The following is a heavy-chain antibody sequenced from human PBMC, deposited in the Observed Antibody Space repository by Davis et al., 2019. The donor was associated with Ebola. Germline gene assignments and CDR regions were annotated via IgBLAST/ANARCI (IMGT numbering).Heavy chain of an antibody. Sequence: GESLKISCAASGFTFSSYAMSWVRQAPGKGLEWVSAISGSGGSTYYADSVKGRFTISRDNPKNTLYLQMNSLRAEDTAVYYCARKGGGYWGQGTLVTVSS. CDR1: GFTFSSYA. D-gene: IGHD3-16*01. CDR3: ARKGGGY. J-gene: IGHJ4*02. CDR2: ISGSGGST. V-gene: IGHV3-23*01.